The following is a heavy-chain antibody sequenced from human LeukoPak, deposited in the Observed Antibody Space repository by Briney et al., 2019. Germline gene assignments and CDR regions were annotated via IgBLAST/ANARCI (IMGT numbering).Heavy chain of an antibody. J-gene: IGHJ4*02. CDR1: GFTVSSSY. Sequence: GGSLRLSCAASGFTVSSSYMSWIRQAPGKGLECVSVIGSDGRTYYANSVKGRFTISRDISKDMVYLQMNSLRADDTAVYYCVRDDTSGGYYEFGYWGQGTLVTVSS. CDR2: IGSDGRT. CDR3: VRDDTSGGYYEFGY. V-gene: IGHV3-53*01. D-gene: IGHD6-19*01.